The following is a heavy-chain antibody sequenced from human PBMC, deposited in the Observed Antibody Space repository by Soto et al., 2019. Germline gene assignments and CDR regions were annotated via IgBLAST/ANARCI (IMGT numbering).Heavy chain of an antibody. V-gene: IGHV3-23*01. D-gene: IGHD2-15*01. J-gene: IGHJ4*02. Sequence: EVQLLESGGGLVQPGGSLRLSCAASGFTFSSYAMSWVRQAPGKGLEWVSAISGSGGSTYYADSVKGRFTISRDNSKNTLYLQMNSLRAEDTAVYYCVKGYCSGGSCYGGWFDYWGQGTLVTVSS. CDR1: GFTFSSYA. CDR3: VKGYCSGGSCYGGWFDY. CDR2: ISGSGGST.